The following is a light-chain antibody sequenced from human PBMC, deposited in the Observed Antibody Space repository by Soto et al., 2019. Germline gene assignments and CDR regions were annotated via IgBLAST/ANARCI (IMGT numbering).Light chain of an antibody. CDR2: DAS. V-gene: IGKV1-5*01. CDR1: QDISNY. J-gene: IGKJ1*01. CDR3: QQYNSCRT. Sequence: DIQMTQSPSSLSASVGDRVTITCQASQDISNYLNWYQQKPGKAPKLLIYDASILESGVPSRFSGSGSGTEFTLTISSLQPDDFATYYCQQYNSCRTFGQGTKVDIK.